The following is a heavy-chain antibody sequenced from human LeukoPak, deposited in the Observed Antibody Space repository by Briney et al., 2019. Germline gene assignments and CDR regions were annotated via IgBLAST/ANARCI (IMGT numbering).Heavy chain of an antibody. J-gene: IGHJ4*02. CDR1: GFTFSSYW. D-gene: IGHD3-3*01. V-gene: IGHV3-21*01. CDR3: ASGYYDFWSGYSDY. CDR2: ISSSSSYI. Sequence: GGSLRLSCAASGFTFSSYWMNWVRQAPGKGLEWVSSISSSSSYIYYADSVKGRFTISRDNAKNSLYLQMNSLRAEDTAVYYCASGYYDFWSGYSDYWGQGTLVTVSS.